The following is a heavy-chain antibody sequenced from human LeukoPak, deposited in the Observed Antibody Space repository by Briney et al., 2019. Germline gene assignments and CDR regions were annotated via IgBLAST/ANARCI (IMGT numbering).Heavy chain of an antibody. CDR1: GDSISGYY. D-gene: IGHD5-12*01. CDR2: IYYSGST. V-gene: IGHV4-59*05. J-gene: IGHJ4*02. CDR3: ARLNYIVANGGFDY. Sequence: PSETLSLTCIVSGDSISGYYWSWIRQPPGKGLEWIGSIYYSGSTYYDPSLKSRVTISVDTSKNQFSLKLSSVTAADTAVYYCARLNYIVANGGFDYWGQGTLVTVSS.